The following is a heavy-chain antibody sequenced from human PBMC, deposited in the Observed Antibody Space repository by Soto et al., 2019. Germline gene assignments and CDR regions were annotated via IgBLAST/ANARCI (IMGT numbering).Heavy chain of an antibody. CDR1: GFSLSASGLC. CDR3: ARLYDTSGYYLGPFDY. Sequence: SGPTLVNPTQTLTLTCTFSGFSLSASGLCVSWLRQPPGKALEWLALIDWDDDKYYSPSLTARLTISKDTSKNQVVLEVTNVDPMDTATYYCARLYDTSGYYLGPFDYWGQGTLVTVSS. CDR2: IDWDDDK. D-gene: IGHD3-22*01. J-gene: IGHJ4*02. V-gene: IGHV2-70*01.